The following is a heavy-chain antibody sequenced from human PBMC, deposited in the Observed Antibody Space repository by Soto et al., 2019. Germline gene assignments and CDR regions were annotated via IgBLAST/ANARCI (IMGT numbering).Heavy chain of an antibody. V-gene: IGHV3-23*01. CDR1: GSTFTDFT. Sequence: SLRLSCAGSGSTFTDFTMTWVRQAPGKGLEWVSAISGDGLSTYYAGSVKGRFTISRDNSKTTLYLQMNSLRAEDTAVYYCARRPDAFDIWGRGXMVTV. J-gene: IGHJ3*02. CDR3: ARRPDAFDI. CDR2: ISGDGLST.